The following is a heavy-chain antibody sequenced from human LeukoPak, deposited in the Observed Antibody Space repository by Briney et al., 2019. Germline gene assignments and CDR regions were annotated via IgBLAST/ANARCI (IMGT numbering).Heavy chain of an antibody. CDR1: GDGVSSNSAA. J-gene: IGHJ6*02. CDR2: TYYRSKWYN. V-gene: IGHV6-1*01. Sequence: SQTLSLTCAISGDGVSSNSAAWNWVRQSPSRGLEWLGRTYYRSKWYNDYAVSVKSRITINPDTSKNQFSLQLNSVTPEDTAVYYCARVPVMHLGVYGDYEHYYYYGMDVWGQGTTVTVSS. CDR3: ARVPVMHLGVYGDYEHYYYYGMDV. D-gene: IGHD4-17*01.